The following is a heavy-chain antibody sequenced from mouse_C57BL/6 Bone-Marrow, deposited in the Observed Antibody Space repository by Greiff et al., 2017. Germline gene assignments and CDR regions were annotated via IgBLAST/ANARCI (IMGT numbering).Heavy chain of an antibody. V-gene: IGHV1-74*01. D-gene: IGHD2-4*01. J-gene: IGHJ2*01. Sequence: QVQLQQPGAELVKPGASVKVSCKASGYTFTSYWLHWVKQRPGQGLEWIGRIHPSDSDTNYNQKFKGKATLTVDKSSSTAYMQLSSLTSEDSAVYYCASSYDYDVYFDYWGQGTTLTVSS. CDR3: ASSYDYDVYFDY. CDR2: IHPSDSDT. CDR1: GYTFTSYW.